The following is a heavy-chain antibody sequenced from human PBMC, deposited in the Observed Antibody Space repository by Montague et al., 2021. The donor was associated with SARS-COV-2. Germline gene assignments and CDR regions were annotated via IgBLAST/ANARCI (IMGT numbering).Heavy chain of an antibody. Sequence: SETLSLTCTVSGFSIGSGDYWGWIRQPPGKGLEWIGSIYHSGITXXNPXXXSRLTMSIDTSTNQFSLRLTSVTAADTAVFFCVRERAGGLRNVFDIWGQGITVTVSS. CDR2: IYHSGIT. V-gene: IGHV4-38-2*02. CDR3: VRERAGGLRNVFDI. J-gene: IGHJ3*02. CDR1: GFSIGSGDY.